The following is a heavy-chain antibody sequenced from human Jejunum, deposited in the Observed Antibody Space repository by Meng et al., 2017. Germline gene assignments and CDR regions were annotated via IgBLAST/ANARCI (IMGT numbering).Heavy chain of an antibody. J-gene: IGHJ4*02. V-gene: IGHV1-2*02. Sequence: ASVKVSCKASGYTFSDYNMDWVGQSPGHGCDWMGGIKPYNGGSTYAQKFQGRVTLTRDTSISPAYMELRDLKSDDTAIYYFARDLSGSNSNYYFAYWGQGTLVTVSS. CDR2: IKPYNGGS. D-gene: IGHD1-26*01. CDR3: ARDLSGSNSNYYFAY. CDR1: GYTFSDYN.